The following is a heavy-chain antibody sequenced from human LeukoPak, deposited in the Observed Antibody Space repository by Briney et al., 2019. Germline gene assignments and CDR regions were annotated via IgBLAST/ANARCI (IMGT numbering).Heavy chain of an antibody. V-gene: IGHV1-2*02. J-gene: IGHJ4*02. CDR3: ARVIDIAATEGSKEGWLDYFDY. CDR2: INPNSGGT. CDR1: GYTFTGYY. Sequence: GASVKVSCKASGYTFTGYYMHWVRQAPGRGLEWMGWINPNSGGTNYAQKFQGRVTMTRDTSISTAYMELSRLRSDDTAVYYCARVIDIAATEGSKEGWLDYFDYWGQGTLVTVSS. D-gene: IGHD6-13*01.